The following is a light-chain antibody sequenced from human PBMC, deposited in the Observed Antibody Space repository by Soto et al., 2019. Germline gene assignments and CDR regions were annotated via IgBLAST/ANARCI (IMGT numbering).Light chain of an antibody. CDR1: QDINKY. V-gene: IGKV1-33*01. CDR2: DAS. Sequence: DMQMTQSPSSLSASVGDRITITCQASQDINKYLNWYQQKLGKAPKLLIYDASNLQRGVPSRFSGSGSGTHFSLSISSLQPEDIATYYCQQSENGPLTFGGGTKVDIK. CDR3: QQSENGPLT. J-gene: IGKJ4*01.